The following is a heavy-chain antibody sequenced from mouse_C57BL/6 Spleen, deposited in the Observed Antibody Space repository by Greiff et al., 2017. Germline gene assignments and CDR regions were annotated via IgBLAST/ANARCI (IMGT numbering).Heavy chain of an antibody. D-gene: IGHD3-2*02. CDR3: ARSAQATYDY. CDR2: INPGSGGT. J-gene: IGHJ2*01. CDR1: GYAFTNYL. V-gene: IGHV1-54*01. Sequence: VQGVESGAELVRPGTSVKVSCKASGYAFTNYLIEWVKQRPGQGLEWIGVINPGSGGTNYNEKFKGKATLTADKSSSTAYMQLSSLTSEDSAVYFCARSAQATYDYWGQGTTLTVSS.